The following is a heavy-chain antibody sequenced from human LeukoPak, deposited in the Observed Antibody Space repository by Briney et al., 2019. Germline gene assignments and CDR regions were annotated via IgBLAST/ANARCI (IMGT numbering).Heavy chain of an antibody. CDR1: GFTFSSYA. D-gene: IGHD3-22*01. V-gene: IGHV3-23*01. CDR3: VVGGDGSGYFGIETYYFGY. Sequence: PGGSLRLSCAASGFTFSSYAMSWVRQAPGKGLEWVSAISGSGGSTYYADSVKGRFTISRDNSKNTLYLQMSSLRAEDTAVYYCVVGGDGSGYFGIETYYFGYWGQGTLVAVSS. CDR2: ISGSGGST. J-gene: IGHJ4*02.